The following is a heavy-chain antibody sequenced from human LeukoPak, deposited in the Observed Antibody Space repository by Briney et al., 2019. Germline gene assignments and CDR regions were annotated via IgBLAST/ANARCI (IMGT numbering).Heavy chain of an antibody. V-gene: IGHV4-4*07. Sequence: SETLSLTCTVSGGSISSYYWSWIRQPAGKGLEWIGRIYTSESTNHNPSLKSRVTMSVDTSKNQFSLKLSSVTAADTAVYYCARDGPGYYYYYGMDVWGQGTTVTVSS. CDR1: GGSISSYY. J-gene: IGHJ6*02. CDR3: ARDGPGYYYYYGMDV. CDR2: IYTSEST.